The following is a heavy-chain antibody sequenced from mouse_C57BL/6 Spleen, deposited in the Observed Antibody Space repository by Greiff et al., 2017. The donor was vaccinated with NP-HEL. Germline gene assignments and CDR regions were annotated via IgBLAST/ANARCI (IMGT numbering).Heavy chain of an antibody. CDR2: ISNGGGST. V-gene: IGHV5-12*01. D-gene: IGHD1-1*01. J-gene: IGHJ1*03. CDR3: ARRDGSSSYWYFDV. CDR1: GFTFSDYY. Sequence: EVQLQQSGGGLVQPGGSLKLSCAASGFTFSDYYMYWVRQTPEKRLEWVAYISNGGGSTYYPDTVKGRFTISRDNAKNTLYLQMSRLKSEDTAMYYCARRDGSSSYWYFDVWGTGTTVTVSS.